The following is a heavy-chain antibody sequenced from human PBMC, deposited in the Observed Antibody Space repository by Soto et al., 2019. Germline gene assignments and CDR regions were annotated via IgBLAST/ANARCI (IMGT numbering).Heavy chain of an antibody. CDR3: TRRGRQSANWFDP. CDR1: GGNFNSFS. V-gene: IGHV1-69*06. Sequence: QVQLVQSGAEVKTPGSSVKVSCKASGGNFNSFSIDWVRQAPGQGLEWMEGIIPMSGRPNYAQRFQGRVTFSADKSTNTVYMEVNSLTYEDTAVYYCTRRGRQSANWFDPWGQGTLVTVSS. J-gene: IGHJ5*02. CDR2: IIPMSGRP.